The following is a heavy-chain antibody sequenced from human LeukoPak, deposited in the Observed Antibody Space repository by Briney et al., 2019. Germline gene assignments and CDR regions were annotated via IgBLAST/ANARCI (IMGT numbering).Heavy chain of an antibody. CDR3: ASSDYGGFDY. V-gene: IGHV3-23*01. J-gene: IGHJ4*02. Sequence: GGSLRLSCAASGFTFSSYGMSWVRQAPGKGLEWVSSISGSGGNVYYAGSVRGRFTISRDNSKNTVYLQMNSLRAEDTAVYHCASSDYGGFDYWGQGTLVTVSS. CDR2: ISGSGGNV. CDR1: GFTFSSYG. D-gene: IGHD4-17*01.